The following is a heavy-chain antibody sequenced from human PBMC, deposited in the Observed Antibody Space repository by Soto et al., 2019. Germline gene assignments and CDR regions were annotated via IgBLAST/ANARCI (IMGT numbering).Heavy chain of an antibody. CDR3: ARGVGSGSYYNQYNWFDP. V-gene: IGHV1-18*01. D-gene: IGHD3-10*01. CDR1: GYTFTNYG. J-gene: IGHJ5*02. CDR2: INVYNGNT. Sequence: ASVKVSCKASGYTFTNYGISWVPQATGQGLEWMGWINVYNGNTKYAQKVQGRVTMTTDTSTSTAYMELRSLRSDDTAVYYCARGVGSGSYYNQYNWFDPWGQGTQVTVSS.